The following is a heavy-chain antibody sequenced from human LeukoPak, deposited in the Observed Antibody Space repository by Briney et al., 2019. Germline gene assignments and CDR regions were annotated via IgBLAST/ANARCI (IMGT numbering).Heavy chain of an antibody. J-gene: IGHJ4*02. CDR1: GGSFSGYY. D-gene: IGHD5-12*01. CDR3: ARAHIVATITLDY. V-gene: IGHV4-34*01. CDR2: INHSGST. Sequence: PSETLSLTCAVYGGSFSGYYWSWIRQPPGKGLEWIGEINHSGSTNYNPSLKSRVTISVDTSKNQFSLKLSSVTAADTAVYYCARAHIVATITLDYWGQGTLVTVSS.